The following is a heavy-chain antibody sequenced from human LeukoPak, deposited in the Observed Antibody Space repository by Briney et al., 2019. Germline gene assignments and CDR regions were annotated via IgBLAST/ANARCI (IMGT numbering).Heavy chain of an antibody. V-gene: IGHV3-23*01. J-gene: IGHJ3*02. CDR3: AKDPNGDDVGAFDS. D-gene: IGHD4-17*01. CDR1: GFTFSAQA. CDR2: ISASGDYI. Sequence: PGGSLTLSYAASGFTFSAQAVMWARHPPGKGLECVSAISASGDYIHSADSVKGRFDISRDNSKNTVYLQMSSLRAEDAALYYCAKDPNGDDVGAFDSWGQGKTVIVSS.